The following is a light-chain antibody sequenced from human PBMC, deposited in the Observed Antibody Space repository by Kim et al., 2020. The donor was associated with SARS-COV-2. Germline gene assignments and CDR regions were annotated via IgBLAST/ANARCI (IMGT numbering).Light chain of an antibody. V-gene: IGLV2-14*03. CDR2: DVS. J-gene: IGLJ2*01. CDR3: TSYTGADTVV. Sequence: GQSITLSCTGTSSLCGYYNYVSWYQQHPDKAPKLIIYDVSDRPSGVSTHFSGSKSGNTASLTISGLQAADEADYYCTSYTGADTVVFGGGTKLTVL. CDR1: SSLCGYYNY.